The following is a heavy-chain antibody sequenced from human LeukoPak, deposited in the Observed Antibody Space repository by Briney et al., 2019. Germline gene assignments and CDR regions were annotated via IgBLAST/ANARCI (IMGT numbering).Heavy chain of an antibody. Sequence: KSSETLSLTCAVSGVSFDDYYWSWVRQTPGKGLEWIGEINHSGYTNDSPSLKSRVTLSIDTSRKQFSLNLRSVTVADTGIYYCTRMTARHDYWGQGTLVTVSS. D-gene: IGHD2-21*02. J-gene: IGHJ4*02. CDR1: GVSFDDYY. V-gene: IGHV4-34*01. CDR2: INHSGYT. CDR3: TRMTARHDY.